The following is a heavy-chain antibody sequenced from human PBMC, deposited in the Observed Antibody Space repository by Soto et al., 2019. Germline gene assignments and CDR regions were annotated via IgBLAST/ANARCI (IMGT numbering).Heavy chain of an antibody. CDR1: GFTFSSYA. CDR2: ISGSGGST. Sequence: GGSLRLSCAASGFTFSSYAMSWVRQAPGKGLEWVSAISGSGGSTYYADSVKGRFTISRDNSKNTLYLQMNSLRAEDTAVYYCAKDLIGYSYGPYWYFDLWGRGTLVTVSS. J-gene: IGHJ2*01. V-gene: IGHV3-23*01. D-gene: IGHD5-18*01. CDR3: AKDLIGYSYGPYWYFDL.